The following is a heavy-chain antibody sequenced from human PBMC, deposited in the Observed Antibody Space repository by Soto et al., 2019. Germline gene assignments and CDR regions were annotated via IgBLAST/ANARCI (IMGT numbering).Heavy chain of an antibody. V-gene: IGHV3-21*01. CDR2: ISSSSSYI. D-gene: IGHD4-17*01. J-gene: IGHJ6*04. Sequence: PGGSLRLSCAASGFTFSSYSINWVRQAPGKGLEWVSSISSSSSYIYYADSVKGRFTISRDNAKNSLYLQMNSLRAEDTAVYYCARDLDYGDYYYYGMDVWGKGTTVTVSS. CDR1: GFTFSSYS. CDR3: ARDLDYGDYYYYGMDV.